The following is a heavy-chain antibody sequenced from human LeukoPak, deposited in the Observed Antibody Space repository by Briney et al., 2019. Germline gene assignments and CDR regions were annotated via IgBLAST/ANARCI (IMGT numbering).Heavy chain of an antibody. CDR1: GFIVSSNY. J-gene: IGHJ5*02. CDR3: ARGPIVGPTKGFDP. Sequence: GGSLRLSCAASGFIVSSNYMSWVRQAPGKGLEWVSVIYSGGATYYADSVKGRFTISRDNSKNMLYLQMNSLRAEDTAVYYCARGPIVGPTKGFDPWGQGSLVTVSS. D-gene: IGHD1-26*01. CDR2: IYSGGAT. V-gene: IGHV3-53*01.